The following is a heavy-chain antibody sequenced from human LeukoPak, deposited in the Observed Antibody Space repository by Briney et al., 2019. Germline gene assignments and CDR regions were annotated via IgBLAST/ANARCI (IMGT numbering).Heavy chain of an antibody. D-gene: IGHD4-23*01. V-gene: IGHV3-21*01. Sequence: PGGSLRLSCAASGFTSSYYSMNWVRQAPGRGLEWVSCISSSSSLIFYSDSVRGRFTISRDNAKNLLYLHMNSLRVEDTAVYYCAKDMVVTPKPASAFGIWGQGTMVTVSS. CDR3: AKDMVVTPKPASAFGI. CDR1: GFTSSYYS. J-gene: IGHJ3*02. CDR2: ISSSSSLI.